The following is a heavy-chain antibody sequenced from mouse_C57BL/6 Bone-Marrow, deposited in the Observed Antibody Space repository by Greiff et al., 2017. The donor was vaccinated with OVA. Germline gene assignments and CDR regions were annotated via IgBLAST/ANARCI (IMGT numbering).Heavy chain of an antibody. V-gene: IGHV5-6*01. CDR3: ARRRYYDY. J-gene: IGHJ2*01. D-gene: IGHD2-3*01. Sequence: DVQLVESGGDLVKPGGSLKLSCAASGFTFSSYGMSWVRQTPDKRLEWVATISSGGSYTYYPDSVKGRFTISRDNAKNTLYLQMSSLKSEDTAMYYCARRRYYDYWGQGTTLTVSS. CDR2: ISSGGSYT. CDR1: GFTFSSYG.